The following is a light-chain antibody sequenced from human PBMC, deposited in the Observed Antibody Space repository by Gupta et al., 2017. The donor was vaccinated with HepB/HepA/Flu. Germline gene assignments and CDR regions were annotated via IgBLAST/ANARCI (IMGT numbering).Light chain of an antibody. J-gene: IGLJ1*01. CDR2: DVS. CDR3: SSYTSSSTSYV. V-gene: IGLV2-14*01. Sequence: QSAVTQPAAVAGAPGQSTTLPCPATSSDVGGYHYVSWYQQHPGKAPKLMIYDVSNRPSGVSNRFSGSKSGNTASLTISGLQAEDEADYYCSSYTSSSTSYVFGTGTKVTVL. CDR1: SSDVGGYHY.